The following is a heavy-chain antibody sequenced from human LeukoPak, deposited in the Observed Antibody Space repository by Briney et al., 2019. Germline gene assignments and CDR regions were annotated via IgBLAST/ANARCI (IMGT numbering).Heavy chain of an antibody. Sequence: GGSLRLSCAAPGFTVSSNYMSSVRQAPGKGLERGSDIYSGGSTYYADSVKGRFTISRHNSKNTLYLQMNSLRSEDTAVYYCARARNYYGSGTYYWPTFDYWGQGTLVTVSS. CDR3: ARARNYYGSGTYYWPTFDY. D-gene: IGHD3-10*01. CDR1: GFTVSSNY. V-gene: IGHV3-53*01. J-gene: IGHJ4*02. CDR2: IYSGGST.